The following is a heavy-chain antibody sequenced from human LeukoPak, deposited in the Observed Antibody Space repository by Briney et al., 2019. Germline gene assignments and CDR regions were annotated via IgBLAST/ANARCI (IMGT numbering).Heavy chain of an antibody. V-gene: IGHV1-2*02. CDR2: ISPNSGGT. J-gene: IGHJ3*02. CDR1: GYTFTDYY. CDR3: ARDLPKTGYVGASDI. Sequence: ASVKVSCKASGYTFTDYYLLWVRQAPGQGPEWMGWISPNSGGTNYAPIFKGRVTMTRDTSISTAYMELSSLTSDDTAVYYCARDLPKTGYVGASDIWGQGTMVTVSS. D-gene: IGHD5-12*01.